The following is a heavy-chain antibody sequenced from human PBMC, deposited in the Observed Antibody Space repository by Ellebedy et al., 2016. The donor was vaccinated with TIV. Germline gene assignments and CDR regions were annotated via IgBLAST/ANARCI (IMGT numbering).Heavy chain of an antibody. Sequence: MPSETLSLTCAVYGGSFSGYYWSWLRQPPGKGLEWIGEINHSGGTNYNASLKSRVTISVDTSTTQFSLNLSSVTAADTAVYYCARGWRVGATMRMYWFDPWGQGTLVTVSS. CDR1: GGSFSGYY. CDR2: INHSGGT. V-gene: IGHV4-34*01. J-gene: IGHJ5*02. D-gene: IGHD1-26*01. CDR3: ARGWRVGATMRMYWFDP.